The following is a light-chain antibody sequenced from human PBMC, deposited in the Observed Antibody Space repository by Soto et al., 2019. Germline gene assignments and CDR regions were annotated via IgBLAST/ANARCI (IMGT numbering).Light chain of an antibody. CDR3: QQRGYT. CDR2: DAS. J-gene: IGKJ2*01. V-gene: IGKV3-11*01. Sequence: EIVLTQSPATLSLSPGERATLSCRASQSVSSYLAWYQQKPGQAPRLLIYDASTRATGIPARFRGSGSGTDFTPSISSLEPEDFAVYYCQQRGYTFGQGTKLEIK. CDR1: QSVSSY.